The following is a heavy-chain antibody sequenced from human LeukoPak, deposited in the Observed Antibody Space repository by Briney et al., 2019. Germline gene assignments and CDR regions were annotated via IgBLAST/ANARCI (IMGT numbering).Heavy chain of an antibody. Sequence: GGSLRLSCAASGFTFSNAWMSWVRQAPGKGLEWVGRIKSKTDGGTTDYAAPVKGRFTISRDDSKNTLCLQMNSLKTEDTAVYYCTTDRGHPYYFDYWGQGTLVTVSS. CDR2: IKSKTDGGTT. J-gene: IGHJ4*02. CDR1: GFTFSNAW. D-gene: IGHD3/OR15-3a*01. CDR3: TTDRGHPYYFDY. V-gene: IGHV3-15*01.